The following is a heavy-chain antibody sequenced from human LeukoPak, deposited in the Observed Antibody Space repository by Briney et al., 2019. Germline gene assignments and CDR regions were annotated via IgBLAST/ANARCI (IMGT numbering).Heavy chain of an antibody. J-gene: IGHJ4*02. D-gene: IGHD5-12*01. Sequence: SGPTLVNSTPTLTLTCTFSGFSLSTSGMCVSWIRQPPGKALEWLSRIDWDDDKYYSTSLKTRLTISKDTSKNQVVLTMTNMDPVDTATYYCARSAVDIVATISYFDYWGQGTLVTVSS. CDR2: IDWDDDK. V-gene: IGHV2-70*11. CDR1: GFSLSTSGMC. CDR3: ARSAVDIVATISYFDY.